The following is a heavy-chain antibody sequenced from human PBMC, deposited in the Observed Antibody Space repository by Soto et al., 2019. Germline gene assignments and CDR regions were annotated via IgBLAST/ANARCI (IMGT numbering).Heavy chain of an antibody. V-gene: IGHV1-69*01. Sequence: QVQLVQSGAEVKKPGSSVKVSCKTSGVSFNNNGIGWVRQAPGHGLEWMGGVSPPFRTSNYARKFQGRIWIPADASTGTVNMELSSLTSEDTAQYYCARVLYYGSGSYSPYGMDVWGQGTTVTVSS. CDR3: ARVLYYGSGSYSPYGMDV. CDR2: VSPPFRTS. J-gene: IGHJ6*02. CDR1: GVSFNNNG. D-gene: IGHD3-10*01.